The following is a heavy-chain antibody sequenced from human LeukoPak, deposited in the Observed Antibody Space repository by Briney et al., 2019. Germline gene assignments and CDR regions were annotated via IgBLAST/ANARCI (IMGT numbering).Heavy chain of an antibody. CDR2: INHSGST. V-gene: IGHV4-34*01. CDR1: GGSFSGYY. Sequence: SETLSLTCAVYGGSFSGYYWSWIRQPPGKGLEWIGEINHSGSTNYNPSLKSRVTISVDTPKNQFSLKLSSVTAADTAVYYCARYSGFYYYYYMDVWGKGTTVTVSS. CDR3: ARYSGFYYYYYMDV. J-gene: IGHJ6*03. D-gene: IGHD2-21*01.